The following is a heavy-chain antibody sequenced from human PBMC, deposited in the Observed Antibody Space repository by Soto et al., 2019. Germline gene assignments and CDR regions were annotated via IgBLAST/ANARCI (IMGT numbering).Heavy chain of an antibody. CDR2: IKIKPDGGTT. V-gene: IGHV3-15*01. Sequence: PGGSLRLSCAASGFTFSNAWMSWVRQAPGKGLEWVGRIKIKPDGGTTDYAAPVKGRFIISRDDSKNTLYLQMNSLKTEDTAVYYCTTFSAIIQLSLLRDSWGQGALVTVSS. CDR1: GFTFSNAW. D-gene: IGHD5-18*01. CDR3: TTFSAIIQLSLLRDS. J-gene: IGHJ4*02.